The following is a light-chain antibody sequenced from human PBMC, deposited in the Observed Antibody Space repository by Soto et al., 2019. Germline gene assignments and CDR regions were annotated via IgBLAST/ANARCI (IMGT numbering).Light chain of an antibody. CDR1: QSVSSSY. V-gene: IGKV3-20*01. Sequence: EIVLTQSPGTLSLSPGERATLSCRASQSVSSSYVAWYQQKPGQAPRLLIYGPSSSATGIPDRFSGSGSGTDFTLTSSRREPLEFAVYYCQQYCTSPLTFGGGTKVEIK. J-gene: IGKJ4*01. CDR2: GPS. CDR3: QQYCTSPLT.